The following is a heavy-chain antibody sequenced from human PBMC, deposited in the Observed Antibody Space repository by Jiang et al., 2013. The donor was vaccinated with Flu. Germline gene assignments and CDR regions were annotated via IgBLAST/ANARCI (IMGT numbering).Heavy chain of an antibody. Sequence: GSGLVKPSETLSLTCTVSGGSISSYYWSWIRQPPGKGLEWIGYIYYSGSTNYNPSLKSRVTISVDTSKNQFSLKLSSVAAADTAVYYCARMLIAAAGTDAFDIVGAKGQWSPSL. J-gene: IGHJ3*02. CDR2: IYYSGST. V-gene: IGHV4-59*08. CDR3: ARMLIAAAGTDAFDI. CDR1: GGSISSYY. D-gene: IGHD6-13*01.